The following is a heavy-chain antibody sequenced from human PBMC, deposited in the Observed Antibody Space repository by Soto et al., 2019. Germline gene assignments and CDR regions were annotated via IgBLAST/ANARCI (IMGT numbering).Heavy chain of an antibody. Sequence: QVHLVESGPGLVKPSETLSLTCTISGGSISPYSWTWIRQSPGKGLEWIGYVSHSGRTFYTPSLKSRLTMSLDMSRSQFSLRLKSVSAADTAVYYCARLLGGYDDYGGWFAPWGQGTLVTVSS. CDR2: VSHSGRT. D-gene: IGHD4-17*01. CDR1: GGSISPYS. V-gene: IGHV4-59*01. J-gene: IGHJ5*02. CDR3: ARLLGGYDDYGGWFAP.